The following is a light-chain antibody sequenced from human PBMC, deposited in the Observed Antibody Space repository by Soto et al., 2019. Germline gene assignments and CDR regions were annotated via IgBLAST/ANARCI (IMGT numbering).Light chain of an antibody. J-gene: IGLJ2*01. Sequence: QSVLTQPPSVSAAPGQKVTISCSGISSNIGNNYVSWYQQLPGTAPKLLIYDNNKRPSGIPDRFSVSKSGTSATLGITGLQTGDEADYYCGTWDSSLSAGVFGGGTKLTVL. CDR2: DNN. CDR1: SSNIGNNY. CDR3: GTWDSSLSAGV. V-gene: IGLV1-51*01.